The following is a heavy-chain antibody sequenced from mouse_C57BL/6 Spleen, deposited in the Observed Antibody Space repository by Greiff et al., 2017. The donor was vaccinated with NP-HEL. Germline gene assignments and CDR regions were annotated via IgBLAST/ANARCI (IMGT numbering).Heavy chain of an antibody. Sequence: EVQLVESGGGLVKPGGSLKLSCAASGFTFSSYTMSWVRQTPEKRLEWVATISGGGGNTYYPDSVKGRFTISRDNAKNTLYLQMSSLRSEDTALYYCARDYGSSYYAMDYWGQGTSVTVSS. V-gene: IGHV5-9*01. J-gene: IGHJ4*01. D-gene: IGHD1-1*01. CDR1: GFTFSSYT. CDR3: ARDYGSSYYAMDY. CDR2: ISGGGGNT.